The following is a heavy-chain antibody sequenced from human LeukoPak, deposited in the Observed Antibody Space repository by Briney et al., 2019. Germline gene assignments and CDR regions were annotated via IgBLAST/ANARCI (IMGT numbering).Heavy chain of an antibody. CDR1: GDSVSSNSAT. V-gene: IGHV6-1*01. D-gene: IGHD3-3*01. CDR3: ARDGGHDFWSGSLDY. CDR2: IYYKSKWYN. Sequence: SQTLSLTCAISGDSVSSNSATWNWIRQSPSRGLEWLGRIYYKSKWYNDYAVSVKSRISISPDTSKNQFSLHLNSVTPEDTAVYYCARDGGHDFWSGSLDYWGQGTLVTVSS. J-gene: IGHJ4*02.